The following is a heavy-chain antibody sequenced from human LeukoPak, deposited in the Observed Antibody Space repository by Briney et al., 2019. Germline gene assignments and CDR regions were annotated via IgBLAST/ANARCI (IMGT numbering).Heavy chain of an antibody. CDR3: ARLNGVPDYDILTGGDFDY. V-gene: IGHV4-38-2*02. Sequence: SETLSLTCTVSGYSISSSYYWDWIRQPPGKGLEWIGSIYYGGSTYYNPSLKSRVTISIDTSKNQFSLKLSSVTAEDTAVYYCARLNGVPDYDILTGGDFDYWGQGTLVTVSS. D-gene: IGHD3-9*01. J-gene: IGHJ4*02. CDR2: IYYGGST. CDR1: GYSISSSYY.